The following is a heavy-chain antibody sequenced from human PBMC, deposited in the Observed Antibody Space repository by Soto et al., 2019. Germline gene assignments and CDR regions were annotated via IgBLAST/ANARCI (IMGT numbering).Heavy chain of an antibody. J-gene: IGHJ6*02. V-gene: IGHV3-7*01. CDR2: IKQDGSEK. D-gene: IGHD1-7*01. CDR3: ASNHLGTTPYGMDV. CDR1: GFTFSSYW. Sequence: GGSLRLSCAASGFTFSSYWMSWVRQAPGKGLEWVANIKQDGSEKYYVDSVKGRFTISRDNAKNSLYLQMNSLRAEDTAVYYCASNHLGTTPYGMDVWGQGTTVTVSS.